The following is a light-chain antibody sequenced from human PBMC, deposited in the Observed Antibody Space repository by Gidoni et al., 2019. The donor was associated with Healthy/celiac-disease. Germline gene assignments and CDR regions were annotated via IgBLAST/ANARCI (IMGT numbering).Light chain of an antibody. CDR1: SSDVGSYNL. CDR3: CSYAGSSIHVV. Sequence: QSALTQPASVSGSPGQSITISCTGTSSDVGSYNLVSWYQQHSGIAPKLMIYEVSKRPSGVSNRFSCSKSGNTTSLTISGLQAEDEADYYCCSYAGSSIHVVFGGGTKLTVL. J-gene: IGLJ2*01. CDR2: EVS. V-gene: IGLV2-23*02.